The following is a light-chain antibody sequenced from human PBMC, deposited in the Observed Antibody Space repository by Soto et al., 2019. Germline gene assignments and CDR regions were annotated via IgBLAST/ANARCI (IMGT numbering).Light chain of an antibody. Sequence: QSVLTQPPSVSGAPGQRVTISCTGSSSNIGAGYDVHWYQQLPGTAPKLLIYGNSNRPSGVPDRFSGSKSGTSASLAITGLQAEDEADYYGQSYDSSLSGPFFGTGTKLTVL. CDR1: SSNIGAGYD. V-gene: IGLV1-40*01. CDR3: QSYDSSLSGPF. CDR2: GNS. J-gene: IGLJ1*01.